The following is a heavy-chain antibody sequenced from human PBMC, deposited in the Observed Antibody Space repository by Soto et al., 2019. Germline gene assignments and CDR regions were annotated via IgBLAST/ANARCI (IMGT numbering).Heavy chain of an antibody. J-gene: IGHJ4*02. Sequence: GGSLRLSCAASGFIFSSYAMSWVRQAPGKGLEWVSAISGSGGSTYYADTVKGRFTISRDNSKNTLYLQMNSLRAEDTAVYYCAKDIVVVPAAMEALYRGPFDYWGQGTLVTVSS. CDR3: AKDIVVVPAAMEALYRGPFDY. CDR1: GFIFSSYA. CDR2: ISGSGGST. D-gene: IGHD2-2*01. V-gene: IGHV3-23*01.